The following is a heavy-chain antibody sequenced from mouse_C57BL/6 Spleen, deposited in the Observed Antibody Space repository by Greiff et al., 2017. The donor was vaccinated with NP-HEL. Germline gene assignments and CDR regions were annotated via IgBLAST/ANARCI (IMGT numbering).Heavy chain of an antibody. CDR3: ARHSDDVYYYAMDY. D-gene: IGHD2-12*01. Sequence: EVQRVESGGDLVKPGGSLKLSCAASGFTFSSYGMSWVRQTPDKRLEWVATLSSGGSYTYYPDSVKGRFTISRANAKNTLYLPMSSLKSEDTAIYYCARHSDDVYYYAMDYWGQGTSVTVSA. V-gene: IGHV5-6*01. CDR2: LSSGGSYT. CDR1: GFTFSSYG. J-gene: IGHJ4*01.